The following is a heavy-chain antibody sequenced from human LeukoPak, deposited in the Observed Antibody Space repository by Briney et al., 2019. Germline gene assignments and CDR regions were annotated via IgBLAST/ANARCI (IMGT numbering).Heavy chain of an antibody. J-gene: IGHJ5*02. Sequence: ASVKVSCKASGYTFTGYYMHWVRQAPGQGLEWMGWINPNSGGTNYAQKFQGRVTMTRDTSISTAYMELSRLRSDDTAVYYCARVYSGSYSNWFDPWGQGTLVTVSS. CDR1: GYTFTGYY. CDR3: ARVYSGSYSNWFDP. D-gene: IGHD1-26*01. CDR2: INPNSGGT. V-gene: IGHV1-2*02.